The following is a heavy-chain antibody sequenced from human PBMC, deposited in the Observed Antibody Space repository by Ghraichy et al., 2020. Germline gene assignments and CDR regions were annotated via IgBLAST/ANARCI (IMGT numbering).Heavy chain of an antibody. J-gene: IGHJ3*02. D-gene: IGHD6-13*01. CDR2: ISGSGGST. Sequence: GGSLRLSCAASGFTFSSYAMSWVRQAPGKGLEWVSAISGSGGSTYYADSVKGRFTISRDNSKNTLYLQMNSLRAEDTAVYYCAKVDSSSWYGTDAFDIWGQGTMVTVSS. V-gene: IGHV3-23*01. CDR1: GFTFSSYA. CDR3: AKVDSSSWYGTDAFDI.